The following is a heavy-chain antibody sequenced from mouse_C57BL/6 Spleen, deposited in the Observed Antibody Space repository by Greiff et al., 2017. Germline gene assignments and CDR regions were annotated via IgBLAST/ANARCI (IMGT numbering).Heavy chain of an antibody. D-gene: IGHD2-3*01. CDR1: GYTFTSYG. Sequence: VKLQQSGAELARPGASVKLSCKASGYTFTSYGISWVKQRTGQGLEWIGEIYPRSGNTYYNEKFKGKATLTADKSSSTAYMELRSLTSEDSAVXFCARGGNDGYPFAYWGQGTLVTVSA. J-gene: IGHJ3*01. CDR2: IYPRSGNT. CDR3: ARGGNDGYPFAY. V-gene: IGHV1-81*01.